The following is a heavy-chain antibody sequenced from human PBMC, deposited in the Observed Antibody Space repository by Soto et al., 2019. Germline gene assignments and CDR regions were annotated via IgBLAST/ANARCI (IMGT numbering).Heavy chain of an antibody. Sequence: SETLSLTCTVSGGSISSYYWTWIRQPPGKGLEWIGCIYYTGSTNYNPSQKSRVNISVDTSKNQFSLNLSSVTAADTAVYYCARDPPVVAYYYNGMDGWGQGTTVTVSS. V-gene: IGHV4-59*01. D-gene: IGHD2-15*01. CDR3: ARDPPVVAYYYNGMDG. J-gene: IGHJ6*02. CDR1: GGSISSYY. CDR2: IYYTGST.